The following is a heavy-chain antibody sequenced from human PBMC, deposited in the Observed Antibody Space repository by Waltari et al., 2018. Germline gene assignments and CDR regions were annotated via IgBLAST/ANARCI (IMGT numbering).Heavy chain of an antibody. Sequence: EVQLLESGGGFVQPGGSLRLSCAASGFTFSTYAMSWVRQAPGKGLEWVSVIRGGGDRTYYTDSVKGRFTISRDNSKNTLSLQMHSLRAEDTAVYYCAKSGFTLVRGLYPHYFDYWGQGTLVTVSS. CDR1: GFTFSTYA. J-gene: IGHJ4*02. D-gene: IGHD3-10*01. CDR2: IRGGGDRT. CDR3: AKSGFTLVRGLYPHYFDY. V-gene: IGHV3-23*01.